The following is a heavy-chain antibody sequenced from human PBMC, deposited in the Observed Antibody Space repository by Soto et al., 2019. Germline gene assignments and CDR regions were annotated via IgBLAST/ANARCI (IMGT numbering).Heavy chain of an antibody. CDR1: GHTFPNFY. CDR3: ASPRVGHYAFAF. V-gene: IGHV1-46*01. CDR2: INPNGDRT. Sequence: QVQLVQSGAEVKKPGASVEVSCTASGHTFPNFYMHWVRQAPGQGLEWMGVINPNGDRTNYAQNLQGRLTMTRDKSTSTVYMKLTSLRSEDTAVYFCASPRVGHYAFAFWGQGTMVTVSA. J-gene: IGHJ3*01. D-gene: IGHD1-26*01.